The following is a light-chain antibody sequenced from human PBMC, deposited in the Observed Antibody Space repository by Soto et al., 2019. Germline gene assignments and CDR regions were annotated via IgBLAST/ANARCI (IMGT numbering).Light chain of an antibody. CDR3: HQRQSWPLT. Sequence: EIVLTQSPATLSSFPGDRVTLSCRASQYINTRLAWYQHRPGQAPRLLIYQTSLRAAGIPARFSASGSGTDFTLNISAVQHEDFALYYCHQRQSWPLTFGHGTKVDI. CDR2: QTS. J-gene: IGKJ3*01. V-gene: IGKV3-11*01. CDR1: QYINTR.